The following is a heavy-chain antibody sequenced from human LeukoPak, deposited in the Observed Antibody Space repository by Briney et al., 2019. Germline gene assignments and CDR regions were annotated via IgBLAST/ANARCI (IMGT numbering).Heavy chain of an antibody. CDR3: ARNRRYFDWLLYNWFDP. J-gene: IGHJ5*02. CDR2: IYYSGST. D-gene: IGHD3-9*01. CDR1: GGSISSSSYY. Sequence: SETLSLTCTVSGGSISSSSYYWGWIRQPPGKGLEWIGSIYYSGSTYYNPSLKSRVTISVDTSKNQFSLKLSSVTAADTAVYYCARNRRYFDWLLYNWFDPWGQGTLVTVSS. V-gene: IGHV4-39*01.